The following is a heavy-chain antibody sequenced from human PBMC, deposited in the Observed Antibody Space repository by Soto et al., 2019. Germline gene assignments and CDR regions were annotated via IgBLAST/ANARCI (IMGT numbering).Heavy chain of an antibody. Sequence: QLQLQESGPGLVKPSETLSLTCTVSGGSISSSSYYWGWIRQPPGKGLEWIGSIYYSGSTYYNPSLKSRVTISVDTSKNQFSLKLSSETAADTAVYYCAAPGSGIAVAFPPYYWGQGTLVTVSS. D-gene: IGHD6-19*01. CDR1: GGSISSSSYY. V-gene: IGHV4-39*01. CDR2: IYYSGST. CDR3: AAPGSGIAVAFPPYY. J-gene: IGHJ4*02.